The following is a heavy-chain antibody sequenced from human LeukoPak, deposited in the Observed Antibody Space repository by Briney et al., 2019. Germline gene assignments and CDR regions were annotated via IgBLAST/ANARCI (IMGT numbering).Heavy chain of an antibody. D-gene: IGHD6-19*01. CDR1: GFTFSSYW. J-gene: IGHJ4*02. CDR2: IKQDGSEK. V-gene: IGHV3-7*01. CDR3: ARDLGPHIAVARHFDY. Sequence: PGGSLRLSCAASGFTFSSYWMSWVRQAPGKGLEWVANIKQDGSEKYYVDSVMGRFTISRDNAKNSLYLQMNSLRAEDTAVYYCARDLGPHIAVARHFDYWGQGTLVTVSS.